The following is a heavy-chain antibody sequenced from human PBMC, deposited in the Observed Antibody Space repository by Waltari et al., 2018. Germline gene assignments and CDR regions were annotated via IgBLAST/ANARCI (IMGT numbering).Heavy chain of an antibody. CDR3: AREWYCSGGSCYPDNNWFDP. CDR2: IYHSGST. V-gene: IGHV4-38-2*02. CDR1: GYSISSGYY. J-gene: IGHJ5*02. Sequence: QVQLQESGPGLVKPSETLSLTCAVSGYSISSGYYWGWIRQPPGKGLEWIGSIYHSGSTYYNPSLKGRVTISVDTSKNQFSLKLSSVTAADTAVYYCAREWYCSGGSCYPDNNWFDPWGQGTLVTVSS. D-gene: IGHD2-15*01.